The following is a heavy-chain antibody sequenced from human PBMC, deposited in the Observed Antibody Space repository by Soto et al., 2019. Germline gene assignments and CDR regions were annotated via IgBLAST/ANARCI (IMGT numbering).Heavy chain of an antibody. CDR1: GGSTTSDY. Sequence: AEALCLTCTVSGGSTTSDYWNWIRQPPGKGLEWLGYIFHSLGAKYNPSLGSRGTISLDTSKNQLPLSLRSVTAADTAIYFCVRDLHGSGDYWGQGTLVTVSS. D-gene: IGHD3-10*01. J-gene: IGHJ4*02. CDR3: VRDLHGSGDY. CDR2: IFHSLGA. V-gene: IGHV4-59*01.